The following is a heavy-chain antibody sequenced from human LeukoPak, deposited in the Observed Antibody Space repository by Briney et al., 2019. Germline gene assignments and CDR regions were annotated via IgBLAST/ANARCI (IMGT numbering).Heavy chain of an antibody. V-gene: IGHV6-1*01. CDR2: TYYRSTWYN. J-gene: IGHJ5*02. D-gene: IGHD6-13*01. CDR3: ARDLPRIAPALGGFDP. CDR1: GDSVSSNSAA. Sequence: SQTLSLTCAISGDSVSSNSAAWNWIRQSPSRGLEWLGRTYYRSTWYNDYAVFVKSRITINPDTSKNQFSLQLSSVTPEDTAVYYCARDLPRIAPALGGFDPWGQGTLVTVSS.